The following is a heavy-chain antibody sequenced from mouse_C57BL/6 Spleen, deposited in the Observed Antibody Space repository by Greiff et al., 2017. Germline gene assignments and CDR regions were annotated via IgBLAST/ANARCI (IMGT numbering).Heavy chain of an antibody. CDR3: ARAGHNYYGSSYAIDY. CDR2: IDPSDSET. V-gene: IGHV1-52*01. J-gene: IGHJ4*01. D-gene: IGHD1-1*01. CDR1: GYTFTSYW. Sequence: QVQLQQPGAELVRPGSSVKLSCKASGYTFTSYWMHWVKQRPIQGLEWIGNIDPSDSETHYNQKFKDKATLTVDKSSSTAYMQLSSLTSEYSAVYYCARAGHNYYGSSYAIDYWGQGTSVTVSS.